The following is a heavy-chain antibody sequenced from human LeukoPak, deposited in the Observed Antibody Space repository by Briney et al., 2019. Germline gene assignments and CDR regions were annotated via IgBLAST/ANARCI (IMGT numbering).Heavy chain of an antibody. V-gene: IGHV3-21*01. CDR3: ARVSRVAYTSSWYLDY. D-gene: IGHD6-13*01. J-gene: IGHJ4*02. Sequence: WGSLRLSCAVSGFTFSSYTMNWVRQAPGKGLEWVSSIGGGGRYIYYADSMKGRFTISRDNAKNSLFLQMNSLSAEDTALYYCARVSRVAYTSSWYLDYRGQGTLVTVSS. CDR2: IGGGGRYI. CDR1: GFTFSSYT.